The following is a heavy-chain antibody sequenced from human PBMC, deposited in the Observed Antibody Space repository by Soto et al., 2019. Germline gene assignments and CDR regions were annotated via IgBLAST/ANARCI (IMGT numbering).Heavy chain of an antibody. Sequence: SETLSLTCTVSGGSVNSGSYYWSWIRKPPGMGLEWIGYIFYSGTTNYNPSLKSRVTTSLDISKNQFSLQLSSVTAADTAVYYCARVSIPYYYNTSGQFYFDYWGQGALVTVSS. CDR3: ARVSIPYYYNTSGQFYFDY. D-gene: IGHD3-22*01. CDR2: IFYSGTT. V-gene: IGHV4-61*01. J-gene: IGHJ4*02. CDR1: GGSVNSGSYY.